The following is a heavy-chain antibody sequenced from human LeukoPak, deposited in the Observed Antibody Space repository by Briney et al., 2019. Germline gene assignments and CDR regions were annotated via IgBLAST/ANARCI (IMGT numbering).Heavy chain of an antibody. V-gene: IGHV3-23*01. D-gene: IGHD6-13*01. J-gene: IGHJ6*03. CDR3: AKGAGSSSQFYYYYMDV. CDR2: ISGSGGST. Sequence: GGSLRLSCAASGFTFSSYAMSWVRQAPGKGLEWVSAISGSGGSTYYADSVKGRFTISRDNSKNTLYLQMNSLRAEDTAVYYCAKGAGSSSQFYYYYMDVWGKGTTVTVSS. CDR1: GFTFSSYA.